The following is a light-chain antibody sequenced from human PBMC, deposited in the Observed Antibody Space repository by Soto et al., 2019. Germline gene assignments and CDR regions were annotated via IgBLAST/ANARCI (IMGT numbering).Light chain of an antibody. CDR3: CSYTNISTVV. CDR1: TSDVGGYNH. J-gene: IGLJ2*01. Sequence: QSALTQPASVSGSPGQSITISCTGTTSDVGGYNHVSWYQQSPGKAPKLILFAVTDRPSGVSHRFSGSKSGNTASLTISGLQAEDAADYYCCSYTNISTVVFGGGTKLTVL. CDR2: AVT. V-gene: IGLV2-14*03.